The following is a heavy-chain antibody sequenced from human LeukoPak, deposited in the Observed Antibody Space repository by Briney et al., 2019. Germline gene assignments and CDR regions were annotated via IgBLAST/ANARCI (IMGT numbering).Heavy chain of an antibody. CDR2: IKTDGSDR. Sequence: GGSLRLYCAASGFTFSNYLMHWVRQTPGKGLVWVSGIKTDGSDRRYADFVTGRFTISRDNAKDTLFLQMNSLRAEDTAVYYCIRDFLTVTTNDYWGQGTLVTVSS. D-gene: IGHD4-11*01. V-gene: IGHV3-74*01. CDR3: IRDFLTVTTNDY. CDR1: GFTFSNYL. J-gene: IGHJ4*02.